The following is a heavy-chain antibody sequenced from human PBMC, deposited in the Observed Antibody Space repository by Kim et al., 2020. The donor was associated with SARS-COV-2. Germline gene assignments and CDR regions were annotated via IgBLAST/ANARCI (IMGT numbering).Heavy chain of an antibody. V-gene: IGHV3-23*01. Sequence: GGSLRLSCAASGFTFSSYAMSWVRQAPGKGLEWVSAISGSGGSTYYADSVKGRFTISRDNSKNTLYLQMNSLRAEDTAVYYCAKDPYCSSTSCYTRTDYFDYWGQGTLVTVSS. J-gene: IGHJ4*02. D-gene: IGHD2-2*02. CDR3: AKDPYCSSTSCYTRTDYFDY. CDR1: GFTFSSYA. CDR2: ISGSGGST.